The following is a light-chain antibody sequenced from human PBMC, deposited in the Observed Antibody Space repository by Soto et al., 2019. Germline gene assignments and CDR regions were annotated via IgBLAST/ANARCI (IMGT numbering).Light chain of an antibody. Sequence: EIVLTQSPGTLSLSPREKANLSCRASQSVSNNYLAWYQQKPGQAPRLLIYGASNRATGIPDRFSGSGSGTDFTLTISRLEPEDFAVYYCQQYGSSGTFGQGTKVDIK. CDR1: QSVSNNY. J-gene: IGKJ1*01. V-gene: IGKV3-20*01. CDR3: QQYGSSGT. CDR2: GAS.